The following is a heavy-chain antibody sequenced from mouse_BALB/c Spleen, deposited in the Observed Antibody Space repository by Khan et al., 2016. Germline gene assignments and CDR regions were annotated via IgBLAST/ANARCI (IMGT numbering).Heavy chain of an antibody. CDR2: IRLKSNNYAT. J-gene: IGHJ3*01. Sequence: EVKLEESGGGLVQPGGSMKLSCVASGFTFSNYWMNWVRQSPEKGLEWVAEIRLKSNNYATHYAESVKGRFTISRDDSKSSVYLQMNNLRPEDTGIYYCTVPFAYWGQGTLVTVSA. CDR1: GFTFSNYW. V-gene: IGHV6-6*02. CDR3: TVPFAY. D-gene: IGHD6-1*01.